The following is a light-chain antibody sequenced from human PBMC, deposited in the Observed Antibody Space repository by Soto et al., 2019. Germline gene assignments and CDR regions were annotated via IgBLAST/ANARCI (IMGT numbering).Light chain of an antibody. V-gene: IGLV2-14*01. J-gene: IGLJ3*02. CDR3: SSYSSSNTLEV. CDR2: EVT. Sequence: QSALTQPASVSGSPGQSITISCTGTSIDIGGYNYVSWYQQHPGKAPKLMIYEVTDRPSGVSNRFSGSKSGNTAFLTISGLQAEDEADYYCSSYSSSNTLEVFGGGTKVTVL. CDR1: SIDIGGYNY.